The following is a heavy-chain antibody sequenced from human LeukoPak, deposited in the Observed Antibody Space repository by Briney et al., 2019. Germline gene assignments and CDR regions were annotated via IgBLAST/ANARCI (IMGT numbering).Heavy chain of an antibody. V-gene: IGHV3-7*03. CDR2: IKEDGSEK. J-gene: IGHJ4*02. CDR1: GLTFSSYC. CDR3: ARNLPGFDY. Sequence: TGGSLRLSCAASGLTFSSYCMSWVRQAPGKGLEWVAKIKEDGSEKHYVDSVKGRFTISRDNAKNSLYLQMNSLRAEDTATYYCARNLPGFDYWGQGTLVTVSS.